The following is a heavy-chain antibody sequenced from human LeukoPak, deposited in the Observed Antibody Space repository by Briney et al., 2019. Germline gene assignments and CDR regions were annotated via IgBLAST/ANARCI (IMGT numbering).Heavy chain of an antibody. J-gene: IGHJ4*02. CDR1: GGTFGSYA. CDR3: ARATIAVAGSFDY. D-gene: IGHD6-19*01. Sequence: SVKVSCKASGGTFGSYAISWVRQAPGQGLEWMGRIIPIFGTANYAQKFQGRVTITTDASTSTAYMELSSLRSEDTAVYYCARATIAVAGSFDYWGQGTLVTVSS. CDR2: IIPIFGTA. V-gene: IGHV1-69*05.